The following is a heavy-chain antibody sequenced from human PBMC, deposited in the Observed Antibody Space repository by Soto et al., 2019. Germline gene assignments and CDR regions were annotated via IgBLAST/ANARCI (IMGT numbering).Heavy chain of an antibody. CDR3: ARGLYYDIWSGDPDFHY. CDR2: ISSDGSSQ. CDR1: GFSFSNYG. V-gene: IGHV3-30*03. J-gene: IGHJ4*02. Sequence: TGGSLRLSCAASGFSFSNYGMHWVRQAPGKVLEWLAVISSDGSSQYYGDSVKGRLTISRADSKNTLYLQMHSLRPEDTAVYYCARGLYYDIWSGDPDFHYRGQGTVVPVDS. D-gene: IGHD3-9*01.